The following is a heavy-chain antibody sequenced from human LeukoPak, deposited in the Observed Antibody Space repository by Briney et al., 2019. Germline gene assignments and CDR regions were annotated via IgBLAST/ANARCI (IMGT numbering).Heavy chain of an antibody. D-gene: IGHD6-6*01. J-gene: IGHJ4*02. CDR3: AKDGLAGSEYCFDY. V-gene: IGHV3-30*18. CDR2: ISYDGSNK. CDR1: GFTFSSYG. Sequence: GRSLRLSCAASGFTFSSYGMHWVRQAPGKGLEWVAVISYDGSNKYYADSVKGRFTISRDNSKYTLYLQMNSLRAEDTAVYYCAKDGLAGSEYCFDYWGQGTLVTVSS.